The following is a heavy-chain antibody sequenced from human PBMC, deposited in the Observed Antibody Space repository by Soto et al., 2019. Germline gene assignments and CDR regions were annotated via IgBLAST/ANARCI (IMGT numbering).Heavy chain of an antibody. CDR2: ISAYNGHT. Sequence: APVKVSCKASGDTFTSYSMYWARQYHGQRLEWMGWISAYNGHTNYAQKLQGRVTMTTDTSTSTAYMELRSLRSDDTAVYYCARQSAYIWGSYRPMGAFDIWGQGTMVTVSS. CDR3: ARQSAYIWGSYRPMGAFDI. V-gene: IGHV1-18*01. D-gene: IGHD3-16*02. J-gene: IGHJ3*02. CDR1: GDTFTSYS.